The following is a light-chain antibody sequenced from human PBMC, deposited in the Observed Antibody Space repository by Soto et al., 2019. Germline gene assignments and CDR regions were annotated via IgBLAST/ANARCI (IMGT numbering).Light chain of an antibody. CDR1: QIVRSN. CDR3: QKTFSRPYT. CDR2: AAS. V-gene: IGKV1-39*01. J-gene: IGKJ2*01. Sequence: DIQMTQSPSSLSASVGDRVTITCRASQIVRSNLNWYQQKPGKVPELLIYAASTLQPGVPSRFRGSGSGTDFTLTVSSLQPEDFATYHCQKTFSRPYTFGQGTKLEIE.